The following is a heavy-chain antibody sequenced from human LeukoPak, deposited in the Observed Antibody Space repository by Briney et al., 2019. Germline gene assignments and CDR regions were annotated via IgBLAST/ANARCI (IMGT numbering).Heavy chain of an antibody. D-gene: IGHD5-18*01. J-gene: IGHJ6*03. CDR1: GYTFTGYY. CDR2: INPNSGGT. V-gene: IGHV1-2*02. Sequence: ASVKVSCKASGYTFTGYYMHWVRQAPGQGLEWMGWINPNSGGTNYAQKFQGRVTMTRDTSISTAYMELSRLRSDDTAVYYCAREPHHSYGTTYYYMDVWGKGTTVTVSS. CDR3: AREPHHSYGTTYYYMDV.